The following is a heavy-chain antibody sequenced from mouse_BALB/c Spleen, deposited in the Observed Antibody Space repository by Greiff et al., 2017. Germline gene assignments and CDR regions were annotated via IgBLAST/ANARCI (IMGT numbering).Heavy chain of an antibody. CDR2: INPYNDGT. CDR1: GYTFTSYV. V-gene: IGHV1-14*01. Sequence: VQLQQSGPELVKPGASVKMSCKASGYTFTSYVMHWVKQKPGQGLEWIGYINPYNDGTKYNEKFKGKATLTSDKSSSTAYMELSSLTSEDSAVYYCARGNLRPAMDYWGQGTSVTVSS. CDR3: ARGNLRPAMDY. J-gene: IGHJ4*01. D-gene: IGHD1-2*01.